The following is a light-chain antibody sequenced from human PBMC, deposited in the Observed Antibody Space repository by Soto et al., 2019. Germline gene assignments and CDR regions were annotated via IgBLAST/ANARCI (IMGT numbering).Light chain of an antibody. CDR1: QSVSSSY. Sequence: EIVLTQSPGTLSLSPGERATLSCRASQSVSSSYLAWYQQKPGQAPRLLIYGASIRATGIPVRFSGSGSGTDFTITISRLEPEDFAVYYCHQYDSSPLTFGGGTKVEIK. CDR2: GAS. V-gene: IGKV3-20*01. J-gene: IGKJ4*01. CDR3: HQYDSSPLT.